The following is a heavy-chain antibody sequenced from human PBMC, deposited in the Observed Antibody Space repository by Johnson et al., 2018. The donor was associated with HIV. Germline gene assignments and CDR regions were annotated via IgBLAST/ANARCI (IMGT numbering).Heavy chain of an antibody. D-gene: IGHD3-10*01. J-gene: IGHJ3*02. Sequence: QMLLVESGGGLVQPGGSLRLSCAASGFTVSSNYMSWVRQAPGKGLEWVSYISSSGSTIYYADSLHARFTLSSDNAKNSLYLQMNRLRAEDTALYYCARDRRYYGSGSYGGAFDILGQGTVVTVSS. CDR1: GFTVSSNY. CDR2: ISSSGSTI. CDR3: ARDRRYYGSGSYGGAFDI. V-gene: IGHV3-11*01.